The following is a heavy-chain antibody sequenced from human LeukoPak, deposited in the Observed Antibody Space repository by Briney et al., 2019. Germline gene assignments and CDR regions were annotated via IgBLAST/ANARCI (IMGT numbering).Heavy chain of an antibody. Sequence: SETLSLTCAVYGGSFSGYYWSWIRQSPGKGLESIGEINHSGSTNYNPPLKSRVTISVDTSMNQFSLKLSSVTAADTAVYYCARGIVGATRGLFDYWGQGILVTVSS. D-gene: IGHD1-26*01. J-gene: IGHJ4*02. CDR1: GGSFSGYY. CDR2: INHSGST. V-gene: IGHV4-34*01. CDR3: ARGIVGATRGLFDY.